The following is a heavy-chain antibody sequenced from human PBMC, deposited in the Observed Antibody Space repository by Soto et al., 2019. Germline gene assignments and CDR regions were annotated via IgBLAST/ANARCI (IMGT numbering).Heavy chain of an antibody. D-gene: IGHD2-15*01. CDR2: IKSKTDGGTT. J-gene: IGHJ6*02. CDR1: GFTFSNAW. V-gene: IGHV3-15*07. CDR3: TTDEMVLRCSGGSCYYYYYGMDV. Sequence: GGSLRLSCAASGFTFSNAWMNWVRQAPGKGLEWVGRIKSKTDGGTTDYAAPVKGRFTISRDDSKNTLYLQMNSLKTEDTAVYYCTTDEMVLRCSGGSCYYYYYGMDVWGQGTTVTVSS.